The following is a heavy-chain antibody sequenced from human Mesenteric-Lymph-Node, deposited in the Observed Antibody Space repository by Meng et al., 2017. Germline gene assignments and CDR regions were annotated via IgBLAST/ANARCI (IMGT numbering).Heavy chain of an antibody. V-gene: IGHV4-38-2*02. CDR3: ARENKFGSGSYLY. Sequence: SQTLSLTCAVSDYSTSSGYYWGWFRQHPGKGLEWIGSMYHSGNTYYNPSLKSRVTISVDTSKKQISLDLTSVTAADTAVYYCARENKFGSGSYLYWGQGTPVTVSS. CDR1: DYSTSSGYY. J-gene: IGHJ4*02. D-gene: IGHD3-10*01. CDR2: MYHSGNT.